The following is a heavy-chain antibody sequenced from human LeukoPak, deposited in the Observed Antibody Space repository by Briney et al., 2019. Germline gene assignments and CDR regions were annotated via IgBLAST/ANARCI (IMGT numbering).Heavy chain of an antibody. CDR1: GYSFISNW. Sequence: GESLKISFQGSGYSFISNWISWVRQIPGKGLAWMGRIDPSDSYTNYSQSFQGHLTISADNSINTAYLQWSGLKSSGTAMYFCARQSILIRPKSGYSLPSDTDAFDVWGQGTMVTVSS. CDR2: IDPSDSYT. V-gene: IGHV5-10-1*01. J-gene: IGHJ3*01. D-gene: IGHD3-9*01. CDR3: ARQSILIRPKSGYSLPSDTDAFDV.